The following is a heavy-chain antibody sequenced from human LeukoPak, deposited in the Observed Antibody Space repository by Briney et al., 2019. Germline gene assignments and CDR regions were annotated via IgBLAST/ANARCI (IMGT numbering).Heavy chain of an antibody. D-gene: IGHD4-11*01. CDR1: GGSISSYY. V-gene: IGHV4-59*01. J-gene: IGHJ4*02. Sequence: SETLSLTCTVSGGSISSYYWSWIRQPPGKGLEWIVYIYYSGSTNYNPSLKSRVTISVDTSKNQFSLKLSSVTAADTAVYYCARAFPEGPYSNPRHFDYWGQGTLVTVSS. CDR3: ARAFPEGPYSNPRHFDY. CDR2: IYYSGST.